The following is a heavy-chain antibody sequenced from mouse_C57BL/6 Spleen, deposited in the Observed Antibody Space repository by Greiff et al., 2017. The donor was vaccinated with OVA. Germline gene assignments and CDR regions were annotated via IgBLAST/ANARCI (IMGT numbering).Heavy chain of an antibody. Sequence: QVQLQQSGPELVKPGASVKISCKASGYAFSSSWMNWVKQRPGKGLEWIGQIYPGDGDTNYNGKFKGKATLTADKSSSTAYMQLSSLTSEDSAVYFCARDSSGSLFDYWGQGTTLTVSS. CDR3: ARDSSGSLFDY. CDR2: IYPGDGDT. D-gene: IGHD3-2*02. CDR1: GYAFSSSW. J-gene: IGHJ2*01. V-gene: IGHV1-82*01.